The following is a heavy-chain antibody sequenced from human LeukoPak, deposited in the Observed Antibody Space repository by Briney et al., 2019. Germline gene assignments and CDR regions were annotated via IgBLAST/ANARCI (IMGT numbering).Heavy chain of an antibody. J-gene: IGHJ5*02. D-gene: IGHD4-17*01. V-gene: IGHV4-39*01. Sequence: PSETLFLTCTVSGGSISSSSYYWGWIRQPPGKGLEWIGSIYYSGSTYYNPSLKSRVTISVDTSKNQFSLKLSSVTAADTAVYYCARLLYDGDYLWGQGTLVTVSS. CDR1: GGSISSSSYY. CDR3: ARLLYDGDYL. CDR2: IYYSGST.